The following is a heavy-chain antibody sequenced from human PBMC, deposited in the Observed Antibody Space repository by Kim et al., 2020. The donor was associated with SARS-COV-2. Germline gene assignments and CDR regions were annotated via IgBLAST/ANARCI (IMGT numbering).Heavy chain of an antibody. V-gene: IGHV4-34*01. J-gene: IGHJ4*02. CDR2: INHSGST. CDR3: ARDGVDIVATSLHVTPKPYFDY. CDR1: GGSFSGYY. Sequence: SETLSLTCAVYGGSFSGYYWSWIRQPPGKGLEWIGEINHSGSTNYNPSLKSRVTISVDTSKNQFSLKLSSVTAADTAVYYCARDGVDIVATSLHVTPKPYFDYWGQGTLVTVSS. D-gene: IGHD5-12*01.